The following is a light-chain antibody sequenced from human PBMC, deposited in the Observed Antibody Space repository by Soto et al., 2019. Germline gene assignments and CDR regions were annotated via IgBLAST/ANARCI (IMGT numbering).Light chain of an antibody. J-gene: IGKJ2*01. CDR3: QQYSTHST. CDR2: DVS. CDR1: QSISRW. V-gene: IGKV1-5*01. Sequence: DIQMTQSPSTLSASIGDRVTITCRASQSISRWLAWYQLKPGKAPKLLIFDVSNLQSGVPSRFRGRGSGTEFTLTIVSLQPDDYAIYYCQQYSTHSTFGQGTKLEI.